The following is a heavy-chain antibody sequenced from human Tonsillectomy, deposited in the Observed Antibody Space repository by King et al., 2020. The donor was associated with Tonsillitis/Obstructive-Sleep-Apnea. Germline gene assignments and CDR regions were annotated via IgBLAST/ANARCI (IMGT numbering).Heavy chain of an antibody. CDR1: GFTFSNYA. CDR2: ISGSGVST. D-gene: IGHD2-15*01. J-gene: IGHJ6*03. V-gene: IGHV3-23*04. Sequence: VQLVESGGGLVQPGGSLRLSCAASGFTFSNYAMSWVRQAPGKGLEWVSAISGSGVSTYYAESVKGRFTNSRDNSKNTLDLQMNSLRAEDTAVYYCAKGAGYAGIAGYYYYYMDVWGKGATVTVSS. CDR3: AKGAGYAGIAGYYYYYMDV.